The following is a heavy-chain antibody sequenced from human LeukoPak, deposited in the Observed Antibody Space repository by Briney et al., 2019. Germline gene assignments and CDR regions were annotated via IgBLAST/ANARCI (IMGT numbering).Heavy chain of an antibody. Sequence: GRSLRLSCAASGFTFSRYGMHWVRQAPGKGLEWVSVIWYDGTNKYYADSVKGRFTISRDNSKNTLYLQMNSLRAEDTAVYYCAREYSSTWTSLDYWGQGTLVTVSS. V-gene: IGHV3-33*01. CDR2: IWYDGTNK. CDR3: AREYSSTWTSLDY. D-gene: IGHD6-13*01. J-gene: IGHJ4*02. CDR1: GFTFSRYG.